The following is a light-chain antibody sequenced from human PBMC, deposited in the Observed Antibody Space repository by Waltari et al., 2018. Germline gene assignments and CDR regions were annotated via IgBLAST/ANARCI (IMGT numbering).Light chain of an antibody. CDR2: DAS. CDR3: QQYNSYSGT. V-gene: IGKV1-5*01. J-gene: IGKJ1*01. Sequence: DIQMTQSPSTLSASVGDRVTIPCRASQSISSWLAWYQQKPGKAPQLLIYDASSLESGVPSRFSGSGSGTEFTLAISSLQPDDFATYYCQQYNSYSGTFGQGTKVEIK. CDR1: QSISSW.